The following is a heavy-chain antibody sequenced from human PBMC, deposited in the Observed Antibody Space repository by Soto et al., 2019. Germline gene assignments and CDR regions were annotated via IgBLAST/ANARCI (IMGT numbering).Heavy chain of an antibody. V-gene: IGHV3-7*05. CDR1: GFSFSAFW. J-gene: IGHJ3*01. CDR3: ARDFSPSRHIFYDAFDV. D-gene: IGHD3-3*01. CDR2: IRRYGTQI. Sequence: EVQLVESGGGLVQPGGSLRLTCAASGFSFSAFWMTWVRQAPGKGLEWVANIRRYGTQIHYGDSVRGRFTLSRDNARNSLYLQMNNLGPEDTAVYFCARDFSPSRHIFYDAFDVWGQGTVVTVSS.